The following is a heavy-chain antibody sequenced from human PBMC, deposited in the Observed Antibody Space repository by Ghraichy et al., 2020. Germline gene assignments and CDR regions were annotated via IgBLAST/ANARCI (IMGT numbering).Heavy chain of an antibody. D-gene: IGHD3-3*01. CDR1: GESFSGYY. J-gene: IGHJ6*02. CDR3: ARPKGYYDFWSRPEALGGMDV. V-gene: IGHV4-34*01. CDR2: MNHSGSA. Sequence: SETLSLTCAVSGESFSGYYWTWIRQTPGKGLEWIGEMNHSGSANYNPSLKSRVTIAVDTSKNQFSLRLRSVTAADTAVYYCARPKGYYDFWSRPEALGGMDVWGQGTTVTVSS.